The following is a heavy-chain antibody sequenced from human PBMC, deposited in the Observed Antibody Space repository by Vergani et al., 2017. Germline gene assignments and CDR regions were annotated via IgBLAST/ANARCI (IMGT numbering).Heavy chain of an antibody. CDR2: INPNTGRA. V-gene: IGHV7-4-1*01. Sequence: QVHLVQSGSEVKKPGASVKVLCKTSGYPFIQYPIHWLRQAPGQGLEWMGWINPNTGRATYAQDFTGRFVFSLETSVSTAFLQIGSLKAEDTAVYFCARANRGRLAVGATDSWGQGTLLTVSS. D-gene: IGHD2-15*01. CDR1: GYPFIQYP. J-gene: IGHJ4*02. CDR3: ARANRGRLAVGATDS.